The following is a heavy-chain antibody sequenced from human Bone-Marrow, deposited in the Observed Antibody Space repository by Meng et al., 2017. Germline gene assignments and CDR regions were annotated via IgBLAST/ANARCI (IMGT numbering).Heavy chain of an antibody. J-gene: IGHJ5*02. CDR2: IIPIFGTA. Sequence: VELFESGAEVKKPGSSVKVSCKASGGPLSSYAISWVRQAPGQGLEWMGGIIPIFGTANYAQKFQGRVTITADESTSTAYMELSSLRSEDTAVYYCAREPGPRVGWFDPWGQGTLVTVSS. V-gene: IGHV1-69*01. CDR1: GGPLSSYA. D-gene: IGHD1-26*01. CDR3: AREPGPRVGWFDP.